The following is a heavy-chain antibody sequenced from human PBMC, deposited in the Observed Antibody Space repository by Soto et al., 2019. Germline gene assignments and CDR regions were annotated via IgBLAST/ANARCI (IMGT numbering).Heavy chain of an antibody. Sequence: QVQLAESGGGVVQPGRSLRLSCAASGFTFSSYGMHWVRQAPGKGPEWVAGISYDGSNKYYADSVKGRFTISRDNSKNTLYLQMNSLRAEDTAVYYCANVLRLDYWCQGTLVTVS. CDR2: ISYDGSNK. CDR3: ANVLRLDY. V-gene: IGHV3-30*18. CDR1: GFTFSSYG. J-gene: IGHJ4*02. D-gene: IGHD2-8*01.